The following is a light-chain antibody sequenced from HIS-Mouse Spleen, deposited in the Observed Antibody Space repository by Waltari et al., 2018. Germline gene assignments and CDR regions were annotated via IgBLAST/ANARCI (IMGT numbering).Light chain of an antibody. CDR3: YSTDSSGNHRV. Sequence: SYGLTQPPSVSVSPGQTARITCSGDALPKKYAYWYQQKSGQAPVLVIYEDSKRPSGIPERFSWSSSGTMATLTISGAQVEDEADYYCYSTDSSGNHRVFGGGTKLTVL. V-gene: IGLV3-10*01. CDR2: EDS. J-gene: IGLJ2*01. CDR1: ALPKKY.